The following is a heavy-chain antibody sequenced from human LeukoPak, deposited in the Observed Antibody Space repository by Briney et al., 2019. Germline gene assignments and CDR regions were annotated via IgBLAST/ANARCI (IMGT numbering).Heavy chain of an antibody. J-gene: IGHJ4*02. CDR1: GFTFSSYW. CDR3: ARVRVGATYYFDY. D-gene: IGHD1-26*01. V-gene: IGHV3-7*01. CDR2: IKQDGSEK. Sequence: GGSLRLSCAASGFTFSSYWMSWVRQAPGKGLEWLANIKQDGSEKYYVDSVKGRFTISRDNAKNSLYLQMNSLRAEDTAVYYCARVRVGATYYFDYWGQGTLVTVSS.